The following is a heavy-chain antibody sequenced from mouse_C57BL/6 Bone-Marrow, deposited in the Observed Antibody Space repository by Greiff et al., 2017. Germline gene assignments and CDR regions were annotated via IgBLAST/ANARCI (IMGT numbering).Heavy chain of an antibody. Sequence: QVQLQQSGAELVKPGASVKISCKASCYALSSYWMNWVKQWPGKGLEWIGQIYPGDGDTNYNGKFKGKATLTADKSSSTAYMHVIRLTSEDSEVYFCARGGYSPWLAYWGQGTLVTVSA. CDR1: CYALSSYW. D-gene: IGHD2-12*01. V-gene: IGHV1-80*01. CDR2: IYPGDGDT. J-gene: IGHJ3*01. CDR3: ARGGYSPWLAY.